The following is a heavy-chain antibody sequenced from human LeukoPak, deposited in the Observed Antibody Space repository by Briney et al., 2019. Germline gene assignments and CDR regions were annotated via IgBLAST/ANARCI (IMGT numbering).Heavy chain of an antibody. J-gene: IGHJ3*02. Sequence: SETLSLTCTVSGGSISSSSYYWGWIRQPPGKGLEWLGSIYYSGSTYYNPSLKSRVTISVDTSKNQFSLKLSSVTAADTAVYYCARWFLSIAAARDAFDIWGQGTMVTVSS. D-gene: IGHD6-13*01. CDR1: GGSISSSSYY. CDR2: IYYSGST. V-gene: IGHV4-39*07. CDR3: ARWFLSIAAARDAFDI.